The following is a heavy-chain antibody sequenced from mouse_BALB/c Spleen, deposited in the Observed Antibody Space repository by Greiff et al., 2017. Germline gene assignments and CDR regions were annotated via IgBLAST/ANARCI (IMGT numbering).Heavy chain of an antibody. V-gene: IGHV14-4*02. D-gene: IGHD1-1*02. Sequence: EVQLQQSGAELVRSGASVKLSCTASGFNFKDYYMHWVKQRPEQGLEWIGWIDPENGDTEYAPKFQGKATMTADTSSNTAYLQLSSLTSEDTAVYYCKSDYAQFAYWGQGTTLTVSS. J-gene: IGHJ2*01. CDR2: IDPENGDT. CDR3: KSDYAQFAY. CDR1: GFNFKDYY.